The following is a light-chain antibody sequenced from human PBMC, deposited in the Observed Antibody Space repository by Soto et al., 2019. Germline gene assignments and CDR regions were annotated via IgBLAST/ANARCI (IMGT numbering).Light chain of an antibody. CDR1: QSVSNDF. CDR3: QQYGSSPPRT. Sequence: EIVLTQSPGILSLSPGERATLPCRASQSVSNDFLAWYQQKPGQAPRLLIYGASTRATDVPDRFSGSGSGAGFTLSISRLGPEDFAVYYCQQYGSSPPRTFGQGTKVDIK. V-gene: IGKV3-20*01. J-gene: IGKJ1*01. CDR2: GAS.